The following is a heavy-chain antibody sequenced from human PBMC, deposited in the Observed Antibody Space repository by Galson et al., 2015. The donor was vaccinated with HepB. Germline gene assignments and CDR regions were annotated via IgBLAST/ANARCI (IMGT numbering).Heavy chain of an antibody. CDR2: INPSGGST. Sequence: SVKVSCKASGYTFTSYYMHWVRQAPGQGLEWMGIINPSGGSTSYAQKFQGRVTMTRDTSKNQFSLKLSSVTAADTAVYYCARGWDIVVVPAAIEGGAWFDPWGQGTLVTVSS. CDR3: ARGWDIVVVPAAIEGGAWFDP. J-gene: IGHJ5*02. V-gene: IGHV1-46*01. CDR1: GYTFTSYY. D-gene: IGHD2-2*02.